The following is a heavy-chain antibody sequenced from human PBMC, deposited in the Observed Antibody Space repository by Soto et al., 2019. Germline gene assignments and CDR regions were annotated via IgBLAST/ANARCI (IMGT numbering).Heavy chain of an antibody. D-gene: IGHD3-3*01. V-gene: IGHV4-34*01. CDR1: GGSFSGYY. J-gene: IGHJ6*02. CDR3: ARGRRAIFGVSYYYYGMDV. Sequence: SETLSLTCAVYGGSFSGYYCSWSRQPPGKGLEWIGEINHSGSTNYNPSLKSRVTISVDTSKNQFSLKLSSVTAADTAVYYCARGRRAIFGVSYYYYGMDVWGQGTTVTVSS. CDR2: INHSGST.